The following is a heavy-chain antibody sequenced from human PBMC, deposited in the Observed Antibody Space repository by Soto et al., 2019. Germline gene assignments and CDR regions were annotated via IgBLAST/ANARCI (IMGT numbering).Heavy chain of an antibody. CDR2: MTYDGATE. CDR3: ARVRLSIAVNDALDV. J-gene: IGHJ3*01. CDR1: GFTFNDYV. V-gene: IGHV3-30*14. D-gene: IGHD3-3*02. Sequence: QVHLVESGGGVVQPGRSLRLSCAASGFTFNDYVIHWVRQAGGKGLEWVASMTYDGATEYYADSVKGRFTVSRDNSKRTLSLQMNSLRPEDTAVYYCARVRLSIAVNDALDVWGQGTTVTVSS.